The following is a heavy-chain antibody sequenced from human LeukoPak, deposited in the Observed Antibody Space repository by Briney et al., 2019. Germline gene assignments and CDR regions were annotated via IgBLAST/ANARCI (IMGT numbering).Heavy chain of an antibody. CDR3: ARSIAAAGTWVYYYYYYMDV. J-gene: IGHJ6*03. CDR2: IYYSGST. CDR1: GGSISSSSYY. Sequence: SETLSLTCTVSGGSISSSSYYWSWIRQPPGKGLEWIGYIYYSGSTNDNPSLKSRVTISVDTSKNQFSLKLSSVTAADTAVYYCARSIAAAGTWVYYYYYYMDVWGKGTTVTISS. V-gene: IGHV4-61*01. D-gene: IGHD6-13*01.